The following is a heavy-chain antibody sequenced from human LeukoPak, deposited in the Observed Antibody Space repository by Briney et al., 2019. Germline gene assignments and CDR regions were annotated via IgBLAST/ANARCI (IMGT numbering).Heavy chain of an antibody. CDR1: GFTFSSYE. CDR2: ISSSASTI. CDR3: AAHFDY. Sequence: GGSLRLSCAASGFTFSSYEMNWVRQAPGGGLEWVSYISSSASTIYYADSVRGRFTISRDNAKNSLYLQMNSLRAGDTAVYYCAAHFDYWGQGTLVTVSS. V-gene: IGHV3-48*03. J-gene: IGHJ4*02.